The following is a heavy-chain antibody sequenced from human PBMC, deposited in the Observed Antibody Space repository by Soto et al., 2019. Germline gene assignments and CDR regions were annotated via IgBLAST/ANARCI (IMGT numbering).Heavy chain of an antibody. CDR1: GFTFDDYA. V-gene: IGHV3-9*01. Sequence: GGSLRVSCAASGFTFDDYAMHWVRQAPGKGLEWVSGISWNSGSIGYADSVKGRFTISRDNAKNSLYLQMNSLRAEDTALYYCAKDLTYRRDGYKGAPFDYWGQGTLVTVSS. J-gene: IGHJ4*02. CDR2: ISWNSGSI. D-gene: IGHD5-12*01. CDR3: AKDLTYRRDGYKGAPFDY.